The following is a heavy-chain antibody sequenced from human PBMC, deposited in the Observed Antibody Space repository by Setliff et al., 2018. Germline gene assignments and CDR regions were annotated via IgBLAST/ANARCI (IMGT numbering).Heavy chain of an antibody. Sequence: SETLSLTCTVSGYSISSGYIWGWIRQPPGKGLEWIGSIYHSGSTYYNPSLKSRVTISVDTSRNHFSLNLTSVTAADTAVYYCAREGGTDRYLDYWGQGTPVTVSS. CDR3: AREGGTDRYLDY. D-gene: IGHD3-16*01. CDR2: IYHSGST. V-gene: IGHV4-38-2*02. CDR1: GYSISSGYI. J-gene: IGHJ4*02.